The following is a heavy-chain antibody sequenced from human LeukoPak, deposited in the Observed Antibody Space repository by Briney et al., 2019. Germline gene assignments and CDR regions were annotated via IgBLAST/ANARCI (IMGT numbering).Heavy chain of an antibody. D-gene: IGHD1-26*01. CDR2: IPSGGSTT. J-gene: IGHJ4*02. V-gene: IGHV3-74*01. CDR3: ARQTGATTTGGYYFNH. CDR1: GFTFSSYW. Sequence: GVSLTLSCTASGFTFSSYWMYWVRQAPGKGLVWVSRIPSGGSTTIYADSVKGRFSISRDNAKITLDLQLNSLRADDTAAYYCARQTGATTTGGYYFNHWGQGTLVTVFS.